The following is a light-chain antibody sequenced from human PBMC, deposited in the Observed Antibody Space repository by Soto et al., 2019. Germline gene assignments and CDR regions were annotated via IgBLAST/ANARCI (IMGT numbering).Light chain of an antibody. V-gene: IGLV2-8*01. J-gene: IGLJ1*01. CDR2: DVN. CDR1: SSDVGGYPF. CDR3: SSHAGSDDPIV. Sequence: QSALTQPPSASGSPGQSVTISCTGTSSDVGGYPFVSWYQQHPGKAPKVLIYDVNKRPSGVPDRFSGSKSGNTASLTVSGLQAEDEADYYRSSHAGSDDPIVFGTGTKVTVL.